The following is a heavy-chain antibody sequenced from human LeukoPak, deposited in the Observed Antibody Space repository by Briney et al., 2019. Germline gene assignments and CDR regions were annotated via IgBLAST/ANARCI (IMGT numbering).Heavy chain of an antibody. Sequence: SETLPLTCTVSGGSISSSSYYWGWIRQPPGKGLEWIGSIYYSGSTYYNPSLKSRVTISVDTSKNQFSLKLSSVTAADTAVYYCARLVVGAVAGRMYYFDYWGQGTLVTVSS. CDR2: IYYSGST. CDR1: GGSISSSSYY. J-gene: IGHJ4*02. D-gene: IGHD6-19*01. V-gene: IGHV4-39*01. CDR3: ARLVVGAVAGRMYYFDY.